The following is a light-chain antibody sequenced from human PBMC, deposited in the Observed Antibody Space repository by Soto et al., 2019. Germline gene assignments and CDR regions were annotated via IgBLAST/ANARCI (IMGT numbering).Light chain of an antibody. CDR1: QSVSSY. CDR2: DAS. J-gene: IGKJ1*01. Sequence: EIVLTQSPATLSLSPGERATLSCRASQSVSSYLVWYQQKPGQAPRLLIYDASNRATGIPARFSGSGSGTDFTLTISSLEPEDFAVYYCQQRTNWSTWTFGQGTKVEIK. V-gene: IGKV3-11*01. CDR3: QQRTNWSTWT.